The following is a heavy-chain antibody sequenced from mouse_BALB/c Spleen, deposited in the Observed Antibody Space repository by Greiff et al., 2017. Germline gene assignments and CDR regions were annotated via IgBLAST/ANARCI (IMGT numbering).Heavy chain of an antibody. CDR2: IYPGSGST. Sequence: LQQPGSELVRPGASVKLSCKASGYTFTSYWMHWVKQRPGQGLEWIGNIYPGSGSTNYDEKFKSKATLTVDTSSSTAYMQLSSLTSEDSAVYCCTKDGYYCYFDVWGAGTTVTVSS. V-gene: IGHV1S22*01. CDR1: GYTFTSYW. J-gene: IGHJ1*01. D-gene: IGHD2-3*01. CDR3: TKDGYYCYFDV.